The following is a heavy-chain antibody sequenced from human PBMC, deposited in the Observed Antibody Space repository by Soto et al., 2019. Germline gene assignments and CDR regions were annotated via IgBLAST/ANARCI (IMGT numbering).Heavy chain of an antibody. CDR1: GFTFSSYG. V-gene: IGHV3-33*01. Sequence: GGSLRLSCAASGFTFSSYGMHWVRQAPGKGLEWVAVIWYDGSNKYYADSVKGRFTISRDNSKNTLYLQMNSLRAEDTAVYYCARATIAAAGTVGMDVWGQGTTVTVSS. J-gene: IGHJ6*02. D-gene: IGHD6-13*01. CDR3: ARATIAAAGTVGMDV. CDR2: IWYDGSNK.